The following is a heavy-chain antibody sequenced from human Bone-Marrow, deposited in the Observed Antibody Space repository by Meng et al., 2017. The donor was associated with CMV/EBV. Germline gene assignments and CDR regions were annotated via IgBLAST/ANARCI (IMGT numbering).Heavy chain of an antibody. J-gene: IGHJ5*02. Sequence: ASVKVSCKASGYTFTSYGISWVRQAPGQGLEWMGWISAYNGNTNYAQKLQGRVTMTTDASTSTAYMELRSLRSDDTAVYYCARPGDSSGSMEFDPWGRGTLVTVSS. CDR2: ISAYNGNT. CDR3: ARPGDSSGSMEFDP. CDR1: GYTFTSYG. V-gene: IGHV1-18*01. D-gene: IGHD3-22*01.